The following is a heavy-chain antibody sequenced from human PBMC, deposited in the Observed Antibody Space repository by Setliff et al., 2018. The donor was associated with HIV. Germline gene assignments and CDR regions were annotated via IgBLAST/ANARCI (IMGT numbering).Heavy chain of an antibody. V-gene: IGHV1-3*01. J-gene: IGHJ3*02. CDR3: ARDGGVEWSTVLKRSAFDI. Sequence: ASVKVSCKASGYTFADYDIHWVRQAPGQRLEWMGWINAGNGNAKYSQKFQGGVTITRDTSASSVYMELSSLRSEDTAVYYCARDGGVEWSTVLKRSAFDIWGQGTMVTVSS. D-gene: IGHD3-16*01. CDR2: INAGNGNA. CDR1: GYTFADYD.